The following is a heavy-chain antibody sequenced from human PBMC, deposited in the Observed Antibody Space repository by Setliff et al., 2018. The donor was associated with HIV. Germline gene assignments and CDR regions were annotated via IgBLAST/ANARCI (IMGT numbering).Heavy chain of an antibody. J-gene: IGHJ4*02. CDR2: ITGSGDST. D-gene: IGHD3-3*01. V-gene: IGHV3-23*01. Sequence: GGSLRLSCAASGFTFSNYAMSWVRQAPGKGLEWVSSITGSGDSTYYADSVKGRFTISRDNSKNTLYLQMNSLRVEDMAVYYCAKDDSTRDGYITIFDYWGQGTLVTV. CDR1: GFTFSNYA. CDR3: AKDDSTRDGYITIFDY.